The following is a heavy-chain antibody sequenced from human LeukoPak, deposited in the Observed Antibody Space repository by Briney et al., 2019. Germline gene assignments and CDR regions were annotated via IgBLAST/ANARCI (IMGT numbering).Heavy chain of an antibody. CDR1: GFTLSSNY. Sequence: GGSLRPACPVSGFTLSSNYMSWVRQPPGKVLEWVSVMYSGGRTYYADSVKGRFTISRHDSRDPLYFQMNSLGLEDPAVFYFTGDLSGVNPFDYWRQGTLVTVSS. CDR2: MYSGGRT. V-gene: IGHV3-53*04. D-gene: IGHD2-8*01. J-gene: IGHJ4*02. CDR3: TGDLSGVNPFDY.